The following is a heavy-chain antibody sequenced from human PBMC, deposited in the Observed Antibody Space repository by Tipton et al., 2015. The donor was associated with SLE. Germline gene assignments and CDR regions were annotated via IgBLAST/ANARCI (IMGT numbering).Heavy chain of an antibody. Sequence: TLSLTCAVYGGSFGGYYWRWIRQPPGKGLEWIGEINHSGSTNYNPSLKSRVTISVDTSKNQFSLKLSSVTAADTAVYYCARGGRAPLRSSWSNAFDIWGQGTMVTVSS. J-gene: IGHJ3*02. CDR1: GGSFGGYY. D-gene: IGHD6-13*01. CDR2: INHSGST. V-gene: IGHV4-34*01. CDR3: ARGGRAPLRSSWSNAFDI.